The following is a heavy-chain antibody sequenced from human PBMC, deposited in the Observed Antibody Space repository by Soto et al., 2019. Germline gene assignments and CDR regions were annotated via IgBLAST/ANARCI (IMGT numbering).Heavy chain of an antibody. CDR3: AKADGQQWLLPHLEN. V-gene: IGHV3-23*01. J-gene: IGHJ4*02. Sequence: EVQLLESGGGLVRPGESLRLSCAASGFNFNKYAMSWVRQAPGEGLEWVSGISCCGGTASYADSVKGRFTIARDDAKNTLYLDMNSLRVEDTAEYYFAKADGQQWLLPHLENWGRGTLVTVS. CDR2: ISCCGGTA. CDR1: GFNFNKYA. D-gene: IGHD6-19*01.